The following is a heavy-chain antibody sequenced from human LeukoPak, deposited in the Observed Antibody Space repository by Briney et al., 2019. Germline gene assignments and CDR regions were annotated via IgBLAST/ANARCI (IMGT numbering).Heavy chain of an antibody. V-gene: IGHV3-23*01. Sequence: PGGSLRLSCEASGFTFSTYAMSWVRQPPGKGLQWVSGISGSDSGTYYTDAVKGRFTISRDNSKNTLYLQMSSLRAEDTALYYCAKSPLSLIVDITSFDYWGQGTLVTVSS. J-gene: IGHJ4*02. D-gene: IGHD3-22*01. CDR3: AKSPLSLIVDITSFDY. CDR1: GFTFSTYA. CDR2: ISGSDSGT.